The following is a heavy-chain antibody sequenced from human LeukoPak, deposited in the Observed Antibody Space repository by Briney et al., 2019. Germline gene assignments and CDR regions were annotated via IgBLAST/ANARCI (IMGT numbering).Heavy chain of an antibody. V-gene: IGHV3-23*01. CDR1: GLTFSSYA. CDR3: AKGWTAVGF. Sequence: PGGSLRLSCAASGLTFSSYAMNWVRQAPGKGLERVSGISGGSESTYYADSVKGRFTISRDNSKNTLYMEMNNRRGADTAVYYCAKGWTAVGFWGQGTRVTVSS. CDR2: ISGGSEST. D-gene: IGHD1-26*01. J-gene: IGHJ4*02.